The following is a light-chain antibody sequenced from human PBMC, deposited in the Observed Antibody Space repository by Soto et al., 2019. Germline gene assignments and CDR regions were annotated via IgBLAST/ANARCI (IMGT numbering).Light chain of an antibody. CDR2: GAS. V-gene: IGKV3-11*01. J-gene: IGKJ1*01. Sequence: IVLTQSPATLSLSPGERATLSCRASRSVSTFLAWYQQKPGQSPRLLIYGASKRATGIPARFSGSGSGTDFTLTISGLEPEDFAVYYCQQYNNWPPWTFGQGTKVEIK. CDR1: RSVSTF. CDR3: QQYNNWPPWT.